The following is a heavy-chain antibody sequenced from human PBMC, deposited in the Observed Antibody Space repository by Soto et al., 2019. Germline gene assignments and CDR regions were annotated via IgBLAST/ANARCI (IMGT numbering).Heavy chain of an antibody. CDR1: GGSISSGGYY. CDR3: ARAQCGPGPRGSV. Sequence: PSETLSLTCTVSGGSISSGGYYWSWIRQHPGKGLEWIGYIYYSGSTYYNPSLKSRVTILVDTSKNQFSLKLSSVTAADTAVYYGARAQCGPGPRGSVGAKGTTVPVSS. CDR2: IYYSGST. V-gene: IGHV4-31*03. D-gene: IGHD3-10*01. J-gene: IGHJ6*04.